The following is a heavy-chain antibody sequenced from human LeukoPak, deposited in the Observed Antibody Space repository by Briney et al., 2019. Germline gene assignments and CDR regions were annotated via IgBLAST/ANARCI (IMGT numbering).Heavy chain of an antibody. D-gene: IGHD3-10*01. CDR2: TYYRFKWYN. CDR3: SGSHNFYYYYGMDV. V-gene: IGHV6-1*01. Sequence: SQTLSLTCAISGDSVSSNSAAWNWIRQSPSRGLEWLGRTYYRFKWYNDYAVSVKSRITINPDTSKNQFSLQLNSVTPEDTAVYYCSGSHNFYYYYGMDVWGKGTTVTVSS. J-gene: IGHJ6*04. CDR1: GDSVSSNSAA.